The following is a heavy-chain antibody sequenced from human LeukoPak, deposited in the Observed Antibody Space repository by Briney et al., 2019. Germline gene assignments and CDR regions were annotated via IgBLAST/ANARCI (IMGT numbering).Heavy chain of an antibody. Sequence: SETLSLTCTVSGGSISTYYWSWIRQPPGKGLEWIGHIYYSGSTNSNPSLKSRVTISVDTSKNQFSLKLSSVTSADTAVYYCAGGYSYGPYYYCYYMDVWGKGTTVTISS. CDR3: AGGYSYGPYYYCYYMDV. D-gene: IGHD5-18*01. CDR1: GGSISTYY. V-gene: IGHV4-59*01. CDR2: IYYSGST. J-gene: IGHJ6*03.